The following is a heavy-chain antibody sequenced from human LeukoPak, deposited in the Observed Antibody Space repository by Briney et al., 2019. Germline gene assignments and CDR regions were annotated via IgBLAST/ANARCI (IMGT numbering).Heavy chain of an antibody. CDR3: ARMIAVAGKEVDY. D-gene: IGHD6-19*01. V-gene: IGHV1-2*06. J-gene: IGHJ4*02. CDR2: INPNIGGT. Sequence: GASVKVSSKASGYTFTRYAMHWVRQAPGQGLEWMGRINPNIGGTNYAQKFQGRVTMTRDTSISTAYMELSRLRSDDTAVYYCARMIAVAGKEVDYWGQGTLVTVSS. CDR1: GYTFTRYA.